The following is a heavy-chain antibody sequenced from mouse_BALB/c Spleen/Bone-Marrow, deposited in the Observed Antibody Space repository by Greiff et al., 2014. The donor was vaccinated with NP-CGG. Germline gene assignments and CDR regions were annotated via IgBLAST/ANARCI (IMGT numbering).Heavy chain of an antibody. Sequence: EVQLKESGGGLVKPGGSLKLSCAASGFTFSDYYMYWVRQTPEKRLEWVAAISGGGSYTYYPDSVEGRFTISRDNAKNNLYLQMSSLRSEDTAMYFCSRDYYGMYFDVWGAGTTVTVSS. J-gene: IGHJ1*01. CDR2: ISGGGSYT. CDR1: GFTFSDYY. V-gene: IGHV5-4*02. CDR3: SRDYYGMYFDV. D-gene: IGHD1-1*01.